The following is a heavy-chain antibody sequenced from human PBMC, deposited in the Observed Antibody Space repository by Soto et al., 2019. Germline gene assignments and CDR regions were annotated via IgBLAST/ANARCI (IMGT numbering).Heavy chain of an antibody. CDR2: ISGSGGST. Sequence: PGGSLRLSCAASGFTFSSYAMSWGRQAPGKGLEWVSAISGSGGSTYYADSVKGRFTISRDNSKNTLYLQMNSLRAEDTAVYYCAKVPPTYYHSSGYYHNPDYWGQGTLVTVSS. V-gene: IGHV3-23*01. J-gene: IGHJ4*02. CDR3: AKVPPTYYHSSGYYHNPDY. D-gene: IGHD3-22*01. CDR1: GFTFSSYA.